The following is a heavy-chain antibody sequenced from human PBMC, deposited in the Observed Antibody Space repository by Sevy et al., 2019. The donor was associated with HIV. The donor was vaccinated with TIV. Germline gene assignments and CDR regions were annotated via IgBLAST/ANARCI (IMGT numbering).Heavy chain of an antibody. CDR2: MNPNSGNT. Sequence: ASVKVSCKASGYTFTSYDINWVRQATGQGLEWMGWMNPNSGNTGYAQKFQGRVTMTRNTSISTAYMELSSLRSEETAVYYCARGFGAVGLRLGELSLPDYWGQGTLVTVSS. D-gene: IGHD3-16*02. V-gene: IGHV1-8*01. CDR3: ARGFGAVGLRLGELSLPDY. J-gene: IGHJ4*02. CDR1: GYTFTSYD.